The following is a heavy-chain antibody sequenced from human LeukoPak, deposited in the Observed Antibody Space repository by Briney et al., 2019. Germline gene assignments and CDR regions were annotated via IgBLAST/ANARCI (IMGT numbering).Heavy chain of an antibody. D-gene: IGHD1-26*01. Sequence: ASVNVSCKASGYTFTTDYIHWVRQAPGQGLEWMGIINPSGGSTSYAQKFQGRVTMTRDTSTSTVYMELSSLRSEDTAVYYCASNRVGATSWFDPWGQGTLVTVSS. CDR2: INPSGGST. CDR3: ASNRVGATSWFDP. J-gene: IGHJ5*02. V-gene: IGHV1-46*01. CDR1: GYTFTTDY.